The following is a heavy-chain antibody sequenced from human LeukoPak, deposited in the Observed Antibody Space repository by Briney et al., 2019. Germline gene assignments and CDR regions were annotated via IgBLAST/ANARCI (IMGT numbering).Heavy chain of an antibody. CDR3: ARLAGATLSAFDI. Sequence: ASVKVSCKASGYTFTGYYMHWVRQAPGQGLEWMGWINPNSGGTNYAQKFQGRVTMTRDTSISTAYMELSRLRSDDTAVYYCARLAGATLSAFDIWGQGTMVTVSS. D-gene: IGHD1-26*01. J-gene: IGHJ3*02. CDR2: INPNSGGT. V-gene: IGHV1-2*02. CDR1: GYTFTGYY.